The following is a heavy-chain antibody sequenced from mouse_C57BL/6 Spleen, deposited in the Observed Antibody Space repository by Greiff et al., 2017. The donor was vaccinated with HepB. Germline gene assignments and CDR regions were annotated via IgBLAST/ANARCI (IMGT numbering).Heavy chain of an antibody. D-gene: IGHD1-1*01. CDR3: ARYGLRQYPLFDY. J-gene: IGHJ2*01. V-gene: IGHV1-43*01. CDR2: INPSTGGT. CDR1: GYSFTGYY. Sequence: EVQLQQSGPELVKPGASVKISCKASGYSFTGYYMHWVKQSSEKSLEWIGEINPSTGGTSYNQKFKGKATLTVDKSSSTAYMQLKRLTSEDSAVYYCARYGLRQYPLFDYWGQGTTLTVSS.